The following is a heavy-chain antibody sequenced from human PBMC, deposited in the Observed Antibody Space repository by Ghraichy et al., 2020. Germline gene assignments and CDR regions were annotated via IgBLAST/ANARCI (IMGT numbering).Heavy chain of an antibody. CDR3: ARHYDTSGYASDI. Sequence: GGSLRLSCVASGFTLSIYWMTWVRQAPGKGLEWVANIKQDGSAKYYVDSVKGRFTISRDNAKNSLYLQMISLRAEDTAVYYCARHYDTSGYASDIWGQGTMVTVSS. D-gene: IGHD3-22*01. CDR1: GFTLSIYW. V-gene: IGHV3-7*03. CDR2: IKQDGSAK. J-gene: IGHJ3*02.